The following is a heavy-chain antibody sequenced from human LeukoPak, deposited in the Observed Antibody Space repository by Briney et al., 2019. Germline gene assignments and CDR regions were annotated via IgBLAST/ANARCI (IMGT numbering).Heavy chain of an antibody. Sequence: GGSLRLSCAASGFTVSSKYMSWVRQAPGKGLEWVSVLYTGGSAYYSDSVKGRFTISRDNSKNTLYLQMNSLRVEDTAVYYCARNGGYYGSSGYYVDFWGQGALVTVSS. CDR2: LYTGGSA. CDR3: ARNGGYYGSSGYYVDF. V-gene: IGHV3-53*01. J-gene: IGHJ4*02. CDR1: GFTVSSKY. D-gene: IGHD3-22*01.